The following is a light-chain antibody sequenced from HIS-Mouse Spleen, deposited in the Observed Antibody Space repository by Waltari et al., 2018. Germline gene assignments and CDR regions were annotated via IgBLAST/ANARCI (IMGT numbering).Light chain of an antibody. CDR3: AAWDDSLSGVV. CDR2: RNN. V-gene: IGLV1-47*01. Sequence: QSVLTQPPSASGTPGQRVTISCSGSSPNSGSNYVYWYQQLPGTAPKLLIYRNNQRPSGVPDRFSGSKSGTSASLAISGLRSEDEADYYCAAWDDSLSGVVFGGGTKLTVL. J-gene: IGLJ2*01. CDR1: SPNSGSNY.